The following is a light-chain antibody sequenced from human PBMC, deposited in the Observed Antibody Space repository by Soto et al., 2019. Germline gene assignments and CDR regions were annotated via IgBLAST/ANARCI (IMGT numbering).Light chain of an antibody. CDR3: QQYNNWPPIT. V-gene: IGKV3-15*01. J-gene: IGKJ5*01. Sequence: EIVLTQSPATLSLSPGERATLSCRASQSVSNYLAWYQQKSGQAPRLLIYGASTRATGIPARFSGSGSGTEFTLTISSLQSEDFAVYYCQQYNNWPPITFGQGTRLEI. CDR1: QSVSNY. CDR2: GAS.